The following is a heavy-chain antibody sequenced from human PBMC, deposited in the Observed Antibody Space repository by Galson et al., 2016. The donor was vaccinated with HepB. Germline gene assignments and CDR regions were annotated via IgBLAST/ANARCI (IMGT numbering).Heavy chain of an antibody. J-gene: IGHJ4*02. D-gene: IGHD3-10*01. CDR2: IKEDGSET. Sequence: SLRLSCAASGFSFSTYWVAWVRQAPGKGLEWVANIKEDGSETFYADSVKGRFSTSRDNAKNSVYLQMNSLRAEDTAVYYCLGFGYWGQGTLVTVSS. CDR3: LGFGY. V-gene: IGHV3-7*01. CDR1: GFSFSTYW.